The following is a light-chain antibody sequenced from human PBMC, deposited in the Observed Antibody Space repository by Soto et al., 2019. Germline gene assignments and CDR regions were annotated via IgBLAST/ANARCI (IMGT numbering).Light chain of an antibody. CDR1: QSIHSW. J-gene: IGKJ2*01. CDR3: QQYNTHPYT. CDR2: KAS. V-gene: IGKV1-5*03. Sequence: DFQMTQSPSTLSASVGDRVTITCRASQSIHSWLAWYQQKPGRTPKLLIYKASTLESGVPSRFSGSGSGTGFTLTISSMQPDDFATYYCQQYNTHPYTFGQGTKVDIK.